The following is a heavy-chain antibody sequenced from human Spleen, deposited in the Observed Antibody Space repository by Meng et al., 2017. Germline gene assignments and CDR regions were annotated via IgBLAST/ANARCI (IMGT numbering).Heavy chain of an antibody. CDR1: GGSISSSSYY. J-gene: IGHJ5*02. V-gene: IGHV4-39*01. CDR3: ERHPNCFDP. CDR2: FYYSGST. Sequence: LKLQEWSPGLWRRSETLSLTCPVSGGSISSSSYYWGWIRQPPGKGLEWIGSFYYSGSTYYNPSLKSRVTISVDTSKNQFSLKMSSVTATDTAVYYCERHPNCFDPWGQGTLVTVSS.